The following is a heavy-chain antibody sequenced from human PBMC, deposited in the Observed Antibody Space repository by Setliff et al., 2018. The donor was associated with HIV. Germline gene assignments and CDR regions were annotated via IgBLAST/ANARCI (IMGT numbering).Heavy chain of an antibody. CDR2: IQNSGST. CDR1: GGSISSGDYY. V-gene: IGHV4-61*09. Sequence: KTSETLSLTCTVSGGSISSGDYYWNWIRQTAGKGLEWIGHIQNSGSTNYNPSLKSRVTMSVDTSKNQFSLKLISVSAADTAVYYCARNAYFESWGQGTPVTVSS. J-gene: IGHJ4*02. D-gene: IGHD3-16*01. CDR3: ARNAYFES.